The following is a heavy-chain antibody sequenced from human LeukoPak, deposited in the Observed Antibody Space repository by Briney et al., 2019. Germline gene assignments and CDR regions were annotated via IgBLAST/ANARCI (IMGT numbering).Heavy chain of an antibody. V-gene: IGHV3-74*01. CDR1: GFTFRYYW. J-gene: IGHJ4*02. D-gene: IGHD4-11*01. CDR2: ISSDGSTT. Sequence: GGSLRLSCAASGFTFRYYWMHWVRQAPGKCLVWVSRISSDGSTTDYLDSVKGRFTISRDNAKNTLFLQMDSLRAEDTAVYYCARDLFTVTTSRDYWGQGTLVTVSS. CDR3: ARDLFTVTTSRDY.